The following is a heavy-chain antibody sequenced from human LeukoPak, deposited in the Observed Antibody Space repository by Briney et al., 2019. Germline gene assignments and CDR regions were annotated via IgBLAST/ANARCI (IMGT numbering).Heavy chain of an antibody. Sequence: ASVKVSCKVSGYTLIALSMHLVRQAPGKGLEWMGGFDPEQGETIYAQGFQGRVTMTEDTSTDTAYMNLSRLRSEDTAVYYCATLVGARFNYWGQGTLVTVSS. V-gene: IGHV1-24*01. D-gene: IGHD1-26*01. CDR3: ATLVGARFNY. J-gene: IGHJ4*02. CDR2: FDPEQGET. CDR1: GYTLIALS.